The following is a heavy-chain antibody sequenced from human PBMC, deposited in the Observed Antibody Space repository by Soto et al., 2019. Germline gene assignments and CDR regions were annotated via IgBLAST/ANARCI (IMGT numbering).Heavy chain of an antibody. Sequence: QLQLQESGPGLVKPSETLSLTCTVSGGSISSSSYYWGWIRQPPGKGLEWIGSIYYSGSTYYNPSLKRRVTISVDMFTHQLTMTLSSVTAAATAVYYCARHFPRDSGYDLWYFQHCAQGTLVTVSS. V-gene: IGHV4-39*01. D-gene: IGHD5-12*01. J-gene: IGHJ1*01. CDR3: ARHFPRDSGYDLWYFQH. CDR1: GGSISSSSYY. CDR2: IYYSGST.